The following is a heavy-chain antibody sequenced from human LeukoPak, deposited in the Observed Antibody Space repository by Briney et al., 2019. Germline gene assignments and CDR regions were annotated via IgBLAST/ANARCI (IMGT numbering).Heavy chain of an antibody. CDR2: IYYSGST. Sequence: SETLSLTCAVSGGSISSTTSYWGWIRQSPGKGLEWIGRIYYSGSTFYNPALKSRVAISVDTSKNQLSLRLSSVTAADTAVYYCATHGSTDYFDYWGQGTLVTVSS. J-gene: IGHJ4*02. D-gene: IGHD2-2*03. V-gene: IGHV4-39*01. CDR3: ATHGSTDYFDY. CDR1: GGSISSTTSY.